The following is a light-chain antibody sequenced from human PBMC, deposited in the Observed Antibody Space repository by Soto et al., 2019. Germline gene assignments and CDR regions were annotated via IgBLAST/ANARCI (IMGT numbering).Light chain of an antibody. CDR2: QVI. J-gene: IGLJ3*02. CDR1: SGFVGSFSL. Sequence: QSALAQPASVSGSPGQSITISCTGTSGFVGSFSLVSWYQQHPGKAPKVIIHQVIDRPSGISDRFSGSKSGNRAFLTISGLQAEDEADYYCCSLTSGPGWVFGGGTKLTVL. V-gene: IGLV2-14*02. CDR3: CSLTSGPGWV.